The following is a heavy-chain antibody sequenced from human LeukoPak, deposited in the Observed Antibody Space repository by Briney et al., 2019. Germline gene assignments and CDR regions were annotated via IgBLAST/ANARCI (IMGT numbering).Heavy chain of an antibody. D-gene: IGHD6-6*01. Sequence: GGSLRLSCADSGFTFSEYYMSWIRQAPGKGLEWISYISSTGSTIYYAGSVKGRFTISRDNAKNSLYLQMNSLRAEDTAVYYCARDLRSSSSWGSNWFDPWGQGTLVTVSS. J-gene: IGHJ5*02. CDR2: ISSTGSTI. V-gene: IGHV3-11*04. CDR1: GFTFSEYY. CDR3: ARDLRSSSSWGSNWFDP.